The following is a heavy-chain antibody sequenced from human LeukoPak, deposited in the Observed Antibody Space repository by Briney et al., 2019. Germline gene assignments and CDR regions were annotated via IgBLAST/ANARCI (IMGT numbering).Heavy chain of an antibody. CDR1: GGSISSYY. CDR3: ARVDCSGTSCSNYYYGMDV. Sequence: SETLSLTCTVSGGSISSYYWSWIRQPAGKGLEWIGRIYTSGSTNYNPSLKSRVTMSVDTSKNQFSLKLSSVTAADTAVYYCARVDCSGTSCSNYYYGMDVWGQGTTVTVSS. V-gene: IGHV4-4*07. D-gene: IGHD2-2*01. CDR2: IYTSGST. J-gene: IGHJ6*02.